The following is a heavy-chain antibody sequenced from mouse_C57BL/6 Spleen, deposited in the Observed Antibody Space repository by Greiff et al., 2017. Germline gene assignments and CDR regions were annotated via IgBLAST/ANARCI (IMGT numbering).Heavy chain of an antibody. Sequence: VQLQQSGAELAKPGASVKLSCKASGYSFTSYWMHWVKQRPGQGLEWIGYINPSCGYTKYNQKFKDKATLTVDKSSSTAYMQLSSLTSEDSAVYYCAMLDCFNSIGYWGQGTSVTVSS. J-gene: IGHJ4*01. V-gene: IGHV1-7*01. CDR2: INPSCGYT. CDR3: AMLDCFNSIGY. CDR1: GYSFTSYW.